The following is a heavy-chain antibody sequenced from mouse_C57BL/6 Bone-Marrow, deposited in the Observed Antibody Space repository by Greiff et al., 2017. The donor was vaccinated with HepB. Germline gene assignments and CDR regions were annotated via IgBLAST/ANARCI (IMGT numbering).Heavy chain of an antibody. CDR1: GYTFTSYW. D-gene: IGHD1-1*01. CDR3: AMGGYYYGRSYGWYFDV. J-gene: IGHJ1*03. Sequence: VQLQQPGAELVKPGASVKVSCKASGYTFTSYWMHWVKQRPGHGLEWIGRIHPSDSDTNYNQKFKGKATLTVDKSSSTAYMQLSSLTSEDAAVYYCAMGGYYYGRSYGWYFDVWGTGTTVTVSS. V-gene: IGHV1-74*01. CDR2: IHPSDSDT.